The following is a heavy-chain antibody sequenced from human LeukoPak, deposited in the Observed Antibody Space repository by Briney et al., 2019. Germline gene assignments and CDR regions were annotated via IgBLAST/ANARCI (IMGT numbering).Heavy chain of an antibody. CDR1: GVTVSSNY. J-gene: IGHJ4*02. CDR3: ARVSGRPRAFDY. Sequence: GGSLRLSCAASGVTVSSNYMSWVRQAPGKGLEWGSVICSGGSTYYADSVKGRFTISRDNSKNTLYHQMNSLRAADTAVYYCARVSGRPRAFDYWGQGTLVTVSS. D-gene: IGHD3-10*01. CDR2: ICSGGST. V-gene: IGHV3-53*01.